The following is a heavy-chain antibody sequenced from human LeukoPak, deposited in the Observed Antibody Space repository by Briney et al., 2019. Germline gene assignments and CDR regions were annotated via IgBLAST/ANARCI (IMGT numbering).Heavy chain of an antibody. Sequence: SETLSLTCTVSGGSISSYYWSWIRQPAGKGLEWIGRIYTSGSTNYNPSLKSRVTMSVDTSKNQFSLKLSSVTAADTAVYYCARDLHLAAAGVGLDYWGQGTLVTVSS. CDR2: IYTSGST. D-gene: IGHD6-13*01. V-gene: IGHV4-4*07. CDR3: ARDLHLAAAGVGLDY. CDR1: GGSISSYY. J-gene: IGHJ4*02.